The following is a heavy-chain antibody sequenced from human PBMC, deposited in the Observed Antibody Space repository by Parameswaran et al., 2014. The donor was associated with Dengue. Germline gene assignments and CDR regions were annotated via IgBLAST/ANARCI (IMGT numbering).Heavy chain of an antibody. D-gene: IGHD7-27*01. J-gene: IGHJ4*02. Sequence: WVRQAPGQGLEWMGGIIPIYGTRDYAQKFQGRVTITADESTSTAYMELSSLRSEDTAVYFCARGGPWGSRFDYWGQGTLVTVSS. V-gene: IGHV1-69*01. CDR3: ARGGPWGSRFDY. CDR2: IIPIYGTR.